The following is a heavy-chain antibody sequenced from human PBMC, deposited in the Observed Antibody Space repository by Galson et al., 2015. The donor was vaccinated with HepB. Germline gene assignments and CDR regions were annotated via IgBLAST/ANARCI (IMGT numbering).Heavy chain of an antibody. V-gene: IGHV3-30-3*01. D-gene: IGHD6-13*01. CDR3: ARAAGGGIAAAGLPFDY. CDR2: ISYDGSNK. J-gene: IGHJ4*02. Sequence: SLRLSCAASGFTFSSYAMHWVRQAPGKGLEWVAVISYDGSNKYYADSVKGRFTISRDNSKNTLYLQMNSLRAEDTAVYYCARAAGGGIAAAGLPFDYWGQ. CDR1: GFTFSSYA.